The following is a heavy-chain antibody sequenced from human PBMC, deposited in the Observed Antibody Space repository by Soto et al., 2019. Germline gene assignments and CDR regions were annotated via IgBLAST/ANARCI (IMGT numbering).Heavy chain of an antibody. Sequence: GASVKVSCKASGYIFTSYAMNWVRQAPGQRLEWMGRINTGNGNTEYSQKFQGRVTIAMDTSASTAYMELSSLRSEDTAVYYCARDSPSSSGYNVDWFDTWGQGTPVTVSS. CDR2: INTGNGNT. CDR3: ARDSPSSSGYNVDWFDT. J-gene: IGHJ5*02. D-gene: IGHD3-22*01. V-gene: IGHV1-3*04. CDR1: GYIFTSYA.